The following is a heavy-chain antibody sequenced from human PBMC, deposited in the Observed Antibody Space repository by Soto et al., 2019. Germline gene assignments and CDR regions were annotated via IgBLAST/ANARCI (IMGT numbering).Heavy chain of an antibody. CDR3: ARDRKVVVAATTTRYFDY. J-gene: IGHJ4*02. CDR2: INAGNGNT. D-gene: IGHD2-15*01. CDR1: GYTFTSYA. Sequence: QVQLVQSGAEVKKPGASVKVSCKASGYTFTSYAMHWVRQAPGQRLEWMGWINAGNGNTKYSQKFQGRVTITRDTSASTAYMKLSSLRSEDTAVYYCARDRKVVVAATTTRYFDYWGQGTLVTVSS. V-gene: IGHV1-3*01.